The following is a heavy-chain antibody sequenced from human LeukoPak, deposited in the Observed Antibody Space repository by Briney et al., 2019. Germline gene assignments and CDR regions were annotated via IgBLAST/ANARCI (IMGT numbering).Heavy chain of an antibody. D-gene: IGHD2-15*01. CDR2: MNPDSGNT. CDR1: GYTFTNYD. J-gene: IGHJ6*02. V-gene: IGHV1-8*01. Sequence: ASVKVSCKASGYTFTNYDINWVRQATGQGLEWMGWMNPDSGNTGFAQKFQGRVTMTRNTSISTAYMELSSLRSEDTAVYYCARARELVAATDEYYYYGMDVWGQGTTVTVSS. CDR3: ARARELVAATDEYYYYGMDV.